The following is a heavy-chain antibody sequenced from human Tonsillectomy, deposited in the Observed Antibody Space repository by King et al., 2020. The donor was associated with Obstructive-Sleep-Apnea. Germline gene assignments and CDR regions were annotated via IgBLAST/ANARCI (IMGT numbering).Heavy chain of an antibody. V-gene: IGHV3-23*04. CDR2: ISGSGGST. CDR1: GFTFSSYA. D-gene: IGHD3-3*01. Sequence: EVQLVESGGGLVQPGGSLRLSCAASGFTFSSYAMSWVRQAPGKGLEWVSAISGSGGSTYYADSVKGRFTISRDNSKNTLYLQMNSLRAEDTAVYYCAKDQVHYDFWSGLLSPGDYWGQGTLVTVSS. CDR3: AKDQVHYDFWSGLLSPGDY. J-gene: IGHJ4*02.